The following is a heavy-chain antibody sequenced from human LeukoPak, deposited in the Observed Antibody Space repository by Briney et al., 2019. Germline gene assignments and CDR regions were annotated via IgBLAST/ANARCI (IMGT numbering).Heavy chain of an antibody. V-gene: IGHV6-1*01. CDR3: ARAPGSGSLVDY. CDR2: TYYMSKWYN. J-gene: IGHJ4*02. Sequence: SPTLSLTFAISGDSVSNNSAAWNWIRQSPSRGLEWLGSTYYMSKWYNDYAVSVKSRITINPDTSKNQFYLQLNSVTPEDTAVYYCARAPGSGSLVDYWGQGTLVTVSS. CDR1: GDSVSNNSAA. D-gene: IGHD3-10*01.